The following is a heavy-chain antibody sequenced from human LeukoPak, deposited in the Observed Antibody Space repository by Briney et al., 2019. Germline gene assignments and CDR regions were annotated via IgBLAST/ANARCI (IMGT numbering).Heavy chain of an antibody. Sequence: PGESLKISCKGSGYSFTSYWIGWVRQMPGKGLEWMGIIYPGDSDTRYSPSFQGQVTISADKSISTAYLQWSSLKASDTAMYYCARHREYNWNYQDAFDIWGQGTMVTVSS. J-gene: IGHJ3*02. CDR1: GYSFTSYW. D-gene: IGHD1-7*01. CDR2: IYPGDSDT. V-gene: IGHV5-51*01. CDR3: ARHREYNWNYQDAFDI.